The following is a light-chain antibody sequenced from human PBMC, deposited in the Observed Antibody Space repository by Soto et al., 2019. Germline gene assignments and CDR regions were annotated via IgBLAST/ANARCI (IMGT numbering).Light chain of an antibody. CDR3: SSYSGSNSVV. V-gene: IGLV2-8*01. Sequence: QFALTQPPSASGSPGQSVTISCTGTSNYVGGYNYVGWYQQHPGKAPKLMIYEVSKRPSGVPDRFSGSKSGNTASLTVSGLQAEDEADYYCSSYSGSNSVVFGGGTKLTVL. J-gene: IGLJ2*01. CDR1: SNYVGGYNY. CDR2: EVS.